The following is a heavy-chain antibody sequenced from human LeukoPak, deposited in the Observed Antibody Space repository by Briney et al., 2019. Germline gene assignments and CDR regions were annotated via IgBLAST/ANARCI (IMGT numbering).Heavy chain of an antibody. J-gene: IGHJ4*02. V-gene: IGHV3-53*01. CDR1: GFTVSSNY. CDR2: IYSGGST. CDR3: AREEVKSFDN. Sequence: GGSLRLSCAASGFTVSSNYMSWVRQAPGKGLEWVSVIYSGGSTYYADSVKGRFTISRDNSKNTLYLQMNSLRAEDTAVYFCAREEVKSFDNWGQGTLVTVSS.